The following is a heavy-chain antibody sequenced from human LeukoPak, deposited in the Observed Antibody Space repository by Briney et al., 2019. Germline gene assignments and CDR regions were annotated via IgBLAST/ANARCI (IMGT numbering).Heavy chain of an antibody. J-gene: IGHJ6*03. Sequence: PGGSLRLSCAASGFTFSSYAMHWVRQAPGKGLEWVAVISYDGSNKYYADSVKGRFTISRDNSKNTLYLQMGSLRAEDMAVYYCARGKLVALDYYYYMDVWGKGTTVTVSS. CDR2: ISYDGSNK. V-gene: IGHV3-30*14. CDR1: GFTFSSYA. CDR3: ARGKLVALDYYYYMDV. D-gene: IGHD6-6*01.